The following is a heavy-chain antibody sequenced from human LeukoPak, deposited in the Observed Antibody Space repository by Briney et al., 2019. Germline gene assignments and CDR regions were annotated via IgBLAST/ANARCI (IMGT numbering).Heavy chain of an antibody. Sequence: PGRSLRLSCAASGFTFSSYGMHWVRQAPGKGLEWVAVISYDGSNKYYADSVKGRFTISRDNSKNTLYLQMNSLRAEDTALYYCARRWDSRFYFDYWGQGTLVTVSS. CDR1: GFTFSSYG. V-gene: IGHV3-30*03. J-gene: IGHJ4*02. CDR3: ARRWDSRFYFDY. CDR2: ISYDGSNK. D-gene: IGHD1-26*01.